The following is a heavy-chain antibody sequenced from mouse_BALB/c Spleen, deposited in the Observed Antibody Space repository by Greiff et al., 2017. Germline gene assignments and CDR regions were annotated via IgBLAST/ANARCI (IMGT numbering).Heavy chain of an antibody. CDR2: IDPSDSET. D-gene: IGHD2-2*01. V-gene: IGHV1S126*01. CDR3: ARQGGYPYWYFDV. Sequence: QVQLQQSGPQLVRPGASVKISCKASGYSFTSYWMHWVKQRPGQGLEWIGMIDPSDSETRLNQKFKDKATLTVDKSSSTAYMQFSSLTTEDSAIYYCARQGGYPYWYFDVWGAGTTVTVSS. J-gene: IGHJ1*01. CDR1: GYSFTSYW.